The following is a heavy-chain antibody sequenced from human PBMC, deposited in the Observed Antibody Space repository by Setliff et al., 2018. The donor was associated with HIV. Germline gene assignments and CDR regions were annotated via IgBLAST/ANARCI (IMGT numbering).Heavy chain of an antibody. CDR2: IYYSGSA. J-gene: IGHJ6*03. V-gene: IGHV4-30-4*08. Sequence: PSETLSLTCTVSGGSISSGDYFLSWIRQAPGKGLEWIGCIYYSGSAYYNPSLKSRVIISVDTSKNQFSLRLSSVTAADTAVYYCARGSRQLTIFGVVFKTNYYFMDVWGKGTAVTVSS. CDR3: ARGSRQLTIFGVVFKTNYYFMDV. D-gene: IGHD3-3*01. CDR1: GGSISSGDYF.